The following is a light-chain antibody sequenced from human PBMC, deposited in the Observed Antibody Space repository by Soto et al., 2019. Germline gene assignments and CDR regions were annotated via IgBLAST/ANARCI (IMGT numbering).Light chain of an antibody. V-gene: IGKV3-11*01. CDR2: DAS. J-gene: IGKJ4*01. CDR1: QSVSNS. Sequence: EIVLTQSPATLSLSPGERATLSCRASQSVSNSLAWYQQKPGQAPRLLIYDASNMATGIVAMFSGSGSGTDFTLTISSLEPEDFAVYYCQQRSSWPLTFGGGTKVEIK. CDR3: QQRSSWPLT.